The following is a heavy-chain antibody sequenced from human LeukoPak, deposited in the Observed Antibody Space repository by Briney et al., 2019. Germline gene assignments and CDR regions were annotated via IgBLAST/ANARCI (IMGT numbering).Heavy chain of an antibody. CDR3: AKEGRSLQTY. V-gene: IGHV3-7*03. Sequence: GGSLRLSCAASGFTFSSYWMNWARQAPGKGLEWVANIKEDGTETYYVDSVKGRFTISRDNAKNSLYLQMNSLRVEDTAVYYCAKEGRSLQTYWGQGTLVTVSS. D-gene: IGHD5-24*01. CDR2: IKEDGTET. J-gene: IGHJ4*02. CDR1: GFTFSSYW.